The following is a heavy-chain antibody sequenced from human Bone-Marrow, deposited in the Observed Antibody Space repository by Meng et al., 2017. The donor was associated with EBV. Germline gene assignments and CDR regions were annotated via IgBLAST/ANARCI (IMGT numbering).Heavy chain of an antibody. D-gene: IGHD3-22*01. CDR3: AREDDSSGYYLPYYFDY. CDR1: GYTFTGYY. J-gene: IGHJ4*02. V-gene: IGHV1-2*06. CDR2: INPNSGGT. Sequence: QVRVGDSGAEVKQPGASVKVSCKASGYTFTGYYLHWVRQAPGQGLEWMGRINPNSGGTNYAQKFQGRVTMTRDTSISTAYMELSRLRSDDTAVYYCAREDDSSGYYLPYYFDYWGQGTLVTVSS.